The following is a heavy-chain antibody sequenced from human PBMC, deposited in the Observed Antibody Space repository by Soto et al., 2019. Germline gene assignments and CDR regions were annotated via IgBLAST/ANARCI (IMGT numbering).Heavy chain of an antibody. V-gene: IGHV4-34*01. CDR1: GGSFSGYY. CDR2: INHSGST. CDR3: ARAQGGCTNGVCSGGIYYYYYYMDV. Sequence: SETLSLTCAVYGGSFSGYYWSWIRQPPGKGLEWIGEINHSGSTNYNPSLKSRVTISIDTSKNQFSLKLSAVTAADTAVYYCARAQGGCTNGVCSGGIYYYYYYMDVWGKGTTVTVSS. J-gene: IGHJ6*03. D-gene: IGHD2-8*01.